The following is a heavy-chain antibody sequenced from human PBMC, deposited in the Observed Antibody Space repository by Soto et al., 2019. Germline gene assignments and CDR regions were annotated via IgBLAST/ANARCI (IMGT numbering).Heavy chain of an antibody. D-gene: IGHD1-1*01. CDR2: ISDRGDTT. V-gene: IGHV3-23*04. J-gene: IGHJ4*02. CDR1: GFTISSNA. CDR3: AKDKPGSPPFEY. Sequence: EVQLVESGGGLVQPGGSLRLSCEASGFTISSNAMYWVRQAPGKGLEWVSAISDRGDTTHYADSVKGRFTRSRDTSKNPLYLQRNTLRADATGVYYCAKDKPGSPPFEYWGQGTLVTVSA.